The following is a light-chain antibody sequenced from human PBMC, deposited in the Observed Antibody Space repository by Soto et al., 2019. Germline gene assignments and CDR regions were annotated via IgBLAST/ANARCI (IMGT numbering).Light chain of an antibody. CDR3: QQYYSTPRT. Sequence: IVMTQSPDSLAVSLGERATINSKSSQSVLYSSDNKSYLAWYQQKPGQPPKLLIYWASTRESGVPDRFSGSGSGTDFTLTISSLQAGDVAVYYCQQYYSTPRTFGQGTRLEIK. CDR2: WAS. V-gene: IGKV4-1*01. J-gene: IGKJ5*01. CDR1: QSVLYSSDNKSY.